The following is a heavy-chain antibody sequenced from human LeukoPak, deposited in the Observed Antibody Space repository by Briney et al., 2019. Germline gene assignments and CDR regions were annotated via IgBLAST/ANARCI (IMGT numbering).Heavy chain of an antibody. CDR3: ARRRYDILTGYYDY. V-gene: IGHV1-69*06. Sequence: SVKVSCKASGGTFSSYAISWVRQAPGQGLEWMGGIIPIIGTANYAQKFQGRVTITADKSTSTAYMELSSLRSEDTAVYYCARRRYDILTGYYDYWGQGTLVTVSS. J-gene: IGHJ4*02. CDR1: GGTFSSYA. D-gene: IGHD3-9*01. CDR2: IIPIIGTA.